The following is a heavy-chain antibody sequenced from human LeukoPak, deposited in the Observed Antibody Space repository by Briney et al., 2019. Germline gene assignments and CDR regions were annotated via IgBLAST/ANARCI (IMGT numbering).Heavy chain of an antibody. CDR2: ISSSGSTI. Sequence: GGSLRLSCAASGFTFSSYGMNWVRQAPGKGLEWVSYISSSGSTIYYEDSLKGRFTISRDNAKNSLYLQMSSLRAEDTAVYYCASQYSSGWPPDYWGQGTLVSVSS. V-gene: IGHV3-48*03. D-gene: IGHD6-19*01. CDR1: GFTFSSYG. CDR3: ASQYSSGWPPDY. J-gene: IGHJ4*02.